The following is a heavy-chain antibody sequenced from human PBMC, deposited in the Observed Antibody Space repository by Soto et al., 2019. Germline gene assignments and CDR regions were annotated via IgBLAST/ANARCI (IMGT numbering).Heavy chain of an antibody. CDR3: AKAPLGYCTSTSCLYYFDY. J-gene: IGHJ4*02. V-gene: IGHV3-23*01. CDR1: GFTFSSYA. CDR2: ISDNGGST. Sequence: PGGSLRLSCAASGFTFSSYAMSWVRQAPGKGLEWVSLISDNGGSTYYADSVKDRFTISRDNSKNTLYLQMNTLRAEDTAVYYCAKAPLGYCTSTSCLYYFDYWGQGTLVTVSS. D-gene: IGHD2-2*01.